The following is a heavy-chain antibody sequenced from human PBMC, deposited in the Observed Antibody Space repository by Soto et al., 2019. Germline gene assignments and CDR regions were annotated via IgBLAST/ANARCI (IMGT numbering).Heavy chain of an antibody. CDR1: GGSFSGYY. CDR2: INHSGST. V-gene: IGHV4-34*01. CDR3: ARGRTYYDFWSGYYRDNWFDP. J-gene: IGHJ5*02. Sequence: SETLSLTCAVYGGSFSGYYWSWIRQPPGKGLEWIGEINHSGSTNYNPSLKSRVTISVDTSKNQFSLKLSSVTAADTAVYYCARGRTYYDFWSGYYRDNWFDPWGQGTLVTVSS. D-gene: IGHD3-3*01.